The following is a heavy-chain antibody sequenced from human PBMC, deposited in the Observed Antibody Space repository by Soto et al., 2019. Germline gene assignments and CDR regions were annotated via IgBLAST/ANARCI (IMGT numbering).Heavy chain of an antibody. J-gene: IGHJ4*02. Sequence: GGSLRLSCAASGFTFSSYGMHWVRQAPGKGLEWVAVIWYDGSNKYYADSVKGRFTISRDNSKSTLYLQMNSLRAEDTAVYYCARSYSSGWYLVYWGQGTLVTVSS. D-gene: IGHD6-19*01. CDR2: IWYDGSNK. V-gene: IGHV3-33*01. CDR1: GFTFSSYG. CDR3: ARSYSSGWYLVY.